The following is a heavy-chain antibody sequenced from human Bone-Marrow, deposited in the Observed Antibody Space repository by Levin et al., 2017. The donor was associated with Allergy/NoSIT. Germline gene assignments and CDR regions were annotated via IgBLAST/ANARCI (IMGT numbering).Heavy chain of an antibody. Sequence: GGSLRLSCAASGFTFSSYSMNWVRQAPGKGLEWVSSISSSSSYIYYADSVKGRFTISRDNAKNSLYLQMNSLRAEDTAVYYCARGDYGDPVRYYGMDVWGQGTTVTVSS. V-gene: IGHV3-21*01. D-gene: IGHD4-17*01. J-gene: IGHJ6*02. CDR1: GFTFSSYS. CDR3: ARGDYGDPVRYYGMDV. CDR2: ISSSSSYI.